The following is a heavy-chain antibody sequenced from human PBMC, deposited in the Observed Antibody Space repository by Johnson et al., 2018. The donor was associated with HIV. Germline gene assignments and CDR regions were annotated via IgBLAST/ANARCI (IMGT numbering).Heavy chain of an antibody. Sequence: QVQLVESGGGVVQPGRSLRLSCSASGFSFNDYAMHWVRQAPGKGLEWVAVISFDGGAIYYANSVKGRFTISRDNAKNSLYLQMSGLRGEDTAVYYCARDSGEEWLNDAFDIWGQGTMVTVSS. V-gene: IGHV3-30-3*01. CDR2: ISFDGGAI. CDR1: GFSFNDYA. CDR3: ARDSGEEWLNDAFDI. J-gene: IGHJ3*02. D-gene: IGHD6-19*01.